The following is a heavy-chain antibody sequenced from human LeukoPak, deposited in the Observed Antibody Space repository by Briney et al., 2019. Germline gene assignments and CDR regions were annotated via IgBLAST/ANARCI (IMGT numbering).Heavy chain of an antibody. Sequence: GGSLRLSCAVSGFTFTKYAMTWVRQAPGEGLEWVSAISDSGGSTYYADSVKGRFTISRDNSKNTLYLQMNSLRAEDMAVYYCAKEVHDGSGYTADYWGQGTLVTVSS. CDR3: AKEVHDGSGYTADY. CDR1: GFTFTKYA. CDR2: ISDSGGST. J-gene: IGHJ4*01. V-gene: IGHV3-23*01. D-gene: IGHD3-22*01.